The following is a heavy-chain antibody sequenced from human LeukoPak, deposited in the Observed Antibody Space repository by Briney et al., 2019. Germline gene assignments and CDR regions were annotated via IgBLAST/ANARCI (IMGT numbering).Heavy chain of an antibody. CDR1: GFTFSRYS. D-gene: IGHD4-11*01. Sequence: TGGSLRLSCAASGFTFSRYSMNWVRQAPGKGLEWVSSITTSSSYIYYADSVKGRFTISRDNAKNSLYLQMNSLRAEDMALYYCAKGTALTVSDAFDIWGQGTMVTVSS. J-gene: IGHJ3*02. CDR2: ITTSSSYI. V-gene: IGHV3-21*04. CDR3: AKGTALTVSDAFDI.